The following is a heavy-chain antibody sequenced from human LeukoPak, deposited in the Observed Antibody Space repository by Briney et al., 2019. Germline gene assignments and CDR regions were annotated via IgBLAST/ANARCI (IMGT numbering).Heavy chain of an antibody. D-gene: IGHD3-10*01. CDR1: GFTFSSYA. V-gene: IGHV3-30-3*01. CDR3: ARDRFGELLPHYFDY. J-gene: IGHJ4*02. Sequence: PGGSLRLSCAASGFTFSSYAMHWVRQAPGKGLEWVAVISYDGSNKYYADSVKGRFTISRDNSKNTLYLQMNSLRAEDTAVYYCARDRFGELLPHYFDYWGQGTLVTVSS. CDR2: ISYDGSNK.